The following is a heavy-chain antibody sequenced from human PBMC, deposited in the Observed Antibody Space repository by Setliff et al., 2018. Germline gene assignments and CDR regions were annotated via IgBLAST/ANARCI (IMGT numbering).Heavy chain of an antibody. CDR2: INQDGSEK. V-gene: IGHV3-7*03. J-gene: IGHJ6*03. Sequence: GGSLRLSCAASGFTFSSYWMSWVRQAPGKGLEWVANINQDGSEKYYADSVKGRFTISRDNAKNSLYLQMNSLRAEDTAVYYCAREGIRGYFYYYMDVWGKGTTVTVSS. CDR3: AREGIRGYFYYYMDV. CDR1: GFTFSSYW.